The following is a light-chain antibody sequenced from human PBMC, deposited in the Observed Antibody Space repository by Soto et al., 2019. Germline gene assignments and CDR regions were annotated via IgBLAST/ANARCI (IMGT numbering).Light chain of an antibody. CDR2: DAF. CDR3: LQRSNWPYT. Sequence: DIVLTQSPATLSLSPGERATLSCRASQSIGTYLAWYQQKPGRAPRLLMYDAFSRATGIPARFSGSGSGTDFTLTISTLESEDFAVYYCLQRSNWPYTFGQGTKLEMK. J-gene: IGKJ2*01. CDR1: QSIGTY. V-gene: IGKV3-11*01.